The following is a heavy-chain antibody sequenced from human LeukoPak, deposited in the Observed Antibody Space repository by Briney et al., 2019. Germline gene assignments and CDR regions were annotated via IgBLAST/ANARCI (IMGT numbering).Heavy chain of an antibody. CDR1: GDSISSRDW. V-gene: IGHV4-4*02. J-gene: IGHJ4*02. Sequence: SGTLSLTCAVSGDSISSRDWWSWVRQPPGKGLEWIGEVFHGGDTNYNPSLKSRLTMSVDKSMNQFSLKLSSVTAADTAVYYCARGTGYRSSLDYWGQGTLVTVSS. CDR3: ARGTGYRSSLDY. CDR2: VFHGGDT. D-gene: IGHD6-19*01.